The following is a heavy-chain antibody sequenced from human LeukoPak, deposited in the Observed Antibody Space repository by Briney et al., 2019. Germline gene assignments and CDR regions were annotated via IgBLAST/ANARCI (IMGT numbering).Heavy chain of an antibody. CDR3: TVRSSI. V-gene: IGHV3-15*01. Sequence: GGSLRLSCVASGITFRNYWMSWIRQAPGKGREWVARIKSKDDGETIDYNAPVKGRFTISRGDSKNTLYLEMNSLKNEDTAMYYCTVRSSIWSQGTLVTVSS. J-gene: IGHJ4*02. D-gene: IGHD6-13*01. CDR2: IKSKDDGETI. CDR1: GITFRNYW.